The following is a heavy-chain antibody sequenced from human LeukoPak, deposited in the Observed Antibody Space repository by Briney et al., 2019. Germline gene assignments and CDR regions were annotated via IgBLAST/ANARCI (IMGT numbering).Heavy chain of an antibody. J-gene: IGHJ1*01. CDR3: TRDTTDSSGYYFEYFQH. CDR2: IRSKAYGGTT. Sequence: GGSLRLSCTASGFTFGDHAMSWVRQAPGKGLEWVGFIRSKAYGGTTEYAASVKGRFTISRDDSKSIAYLQMNSLKTEDTAVYYCTRDTTDSSGYYFEYFQHWGQGTLVTVSS. V-gene: IGHV3-49*04. D-gene: IGHD3-22*01. CDR1: GFTFGDHA.